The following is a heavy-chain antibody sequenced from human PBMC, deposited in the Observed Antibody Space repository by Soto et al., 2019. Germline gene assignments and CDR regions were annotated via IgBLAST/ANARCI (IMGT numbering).Heavy chain of an antibody. J-gene: IGHJ4*02. V-gene: IGHV4-4*02. Sequence: SETLSLTCAVSSGSISSSNWWSWVRQPPGKGLEWIGEIYHSGSTNYNPSLKSRVTISVDKSKNQFSLKLSSVTAADTAVYYCARSPSSWYYFDYWGQGTLVTVSS. D-gene: IGHD6-13*01. CDR3: ARSPSSWYYFDY. CDR1: SGSISSSNW. CDR2: IYHSGST.